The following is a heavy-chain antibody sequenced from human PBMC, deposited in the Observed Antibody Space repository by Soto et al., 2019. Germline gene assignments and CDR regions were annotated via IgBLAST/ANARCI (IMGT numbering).Heavy chain of an antibody. CDR3: ARVFSWPSYYYYGMDV. CDR1: GGSFSGYY. CDR2: INHSGST. Sequence: PSETLSLTCAVYGGSFSGYYWSWIRQPPGKGLEWIGEINHSGSTNYNPSLKSRVTISVDTSKNQFSLKLSSVTAADTAVYYCARVFSWPSYYYYGMDVWGQGTTVTVSS. D-gene: IGHD6-13*01. V-gene: IGHV4-34*01. J-gene: IGHJ6*02.